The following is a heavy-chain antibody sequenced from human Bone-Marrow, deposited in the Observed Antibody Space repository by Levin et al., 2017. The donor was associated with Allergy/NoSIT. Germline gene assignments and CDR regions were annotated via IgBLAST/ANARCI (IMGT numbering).Heavy chain of an antibody. CDR2: ISSSSSYI. Sequence: PGGSLRLSCAASGFTFSSYSMNWVRQAPGKGLEWVSSISSSSSYIYYADSVKGRFTISRDNAKNSLYLQMNSLRAEDTAVYYCARGGGGTAYWIAAAGTTRDDAFDIWGQGTMVTVSS. V-gene: IGHV3-21*01. J-gene: IGHJ3*02. CDR3: ARGGGGTAYWIAAAGTTRDDAFDI. D-gene: IGHD6-13*01. CDR1: GFTFSSYS.